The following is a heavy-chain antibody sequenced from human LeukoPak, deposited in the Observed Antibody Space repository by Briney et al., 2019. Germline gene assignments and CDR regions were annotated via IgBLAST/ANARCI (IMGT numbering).Heavy chain of an antibody. CDR2: INPNSGGT. V-gene: IGHV1-2*02. J-gene: IGHJ4*02. CDR3: ARGETTVTYFDY. Sequence: GASVKGSCKASGYTFTGYYIHWVRQAPGQGLEWMAWINPNSGGTNYAQKFQGRVTMTRDTSISTAYMELSRLRSDDTAVYYCARGETTVTYFDYWGQGTLVTVSS. CDR1: GYTFTGYY. D-gene: IGHD4-17*01.